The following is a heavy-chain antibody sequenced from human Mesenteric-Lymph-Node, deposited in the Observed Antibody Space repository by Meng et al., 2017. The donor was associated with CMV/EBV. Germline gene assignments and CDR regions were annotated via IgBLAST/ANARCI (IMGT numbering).Heavy chain of an antibody. Sequence: GSIRSGGYHWSWIRQHPGKGLEWIGYIYYSGSTYYNPSLKSRLTISVDTSKNQFSLKLSSVTAADTAVYYCARGPSDSGSADAFDIWGQGTMVTVSS. CDR1: GSIRSGGYH. V-gene: IGHV4-31*02. CDR2: IYYSGST. D-gene: IGHD1-26*01. CDR3: ARGPSDSGSADAFDI. J-gene: IGHJ3*02.